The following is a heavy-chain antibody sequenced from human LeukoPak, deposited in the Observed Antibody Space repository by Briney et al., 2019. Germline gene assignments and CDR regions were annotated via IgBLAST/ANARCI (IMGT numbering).Heavy chain of an antibody. J-gene: IGHJ4*02. D-gene: IGHD5-18*01. CDR3: ARGLQRHVDTTMISRLWDY. CDR1: GFTFRSYS. CDR2: ISTSSIYI. V-gene: IGHV3-21*01. Sequence: PGGSLRLSCAASGFTFRSYSLNWVRQAPGKGLEWVSSISTSSIYIYNADSVKGRFTISRDNARNSLFLQMNSLRAEDRAVYYCARGLQRHVDTTMISRLWDYWGQGTLVTVSS.